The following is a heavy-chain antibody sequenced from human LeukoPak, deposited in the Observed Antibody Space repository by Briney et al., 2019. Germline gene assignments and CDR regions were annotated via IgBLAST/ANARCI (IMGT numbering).Heavy chain of an antibody. CDR1: GFTFSSYA. J-gene: IGHJ2*01. D-gene: IGHD3-22*01. V-gene: IGHV3-30-3*01. Sequence: GGSLRLSCAASGFTFSSYAMHWVRQAPGKGLEWVAVISYDGSNKYYADSVKGRFTISRDNSKNTLYLQMNSLRAEDTAVYYCARDGVYDSSGHVYSGVLRWYFDLWGRGTLVTVSS. CDR3: ARDGVYDSSGHVYSGVLRWYFDL. CDR2: ISYDGSNK.